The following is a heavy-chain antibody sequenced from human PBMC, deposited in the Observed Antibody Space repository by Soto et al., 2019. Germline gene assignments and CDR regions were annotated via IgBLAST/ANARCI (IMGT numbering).Heavy chain of an antibody. V-gene: IGHV3-7*01. Sequence: GGSLRLSCAASGFTFSSYWMSGVRQAPGKGLEWVANIKQDGSEKYYVDSVKGRFTISRDNAKNSLYLQINSRRAEDTAVYYCARDQRQWLVRGYFDYWGQGTLVTVSS. CDR3: ARDQRQWLVRGYFDY. CDR2: IKQDGSEK. J-gene: IGHJ4*02. CDR1: GFTFSSYW. D-gene: IGHD6-19*01.